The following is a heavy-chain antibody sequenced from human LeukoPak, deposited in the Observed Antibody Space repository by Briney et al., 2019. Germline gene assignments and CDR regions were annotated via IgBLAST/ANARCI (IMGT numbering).Heavy chain of an antibody. V-gene: IGHV4-59*01. CDR2: IYYSGST. CDR1: GESISGFY. J-gene: IGHJ4*02. Sequence: SETLSLTCTVSGESISGFYWTWIRQPPGKGLEWIGYIYYSGSTNYNPSLKSRVTISVDTSKNQFSLKLSSVTAADTAVYYCARGVVIAPQTFDYWGQGTLVTVSS. CDR3: ARGVVIAPQTFDY. D-gene: IGHD2-21*01.